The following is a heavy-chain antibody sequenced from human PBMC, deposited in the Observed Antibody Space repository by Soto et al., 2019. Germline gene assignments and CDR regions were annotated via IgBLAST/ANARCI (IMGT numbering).Heavy chain of an antibody. D-gene: IGHD3-10*01. CDR2: INPNSGDT. Sequence: VSVKVSCKASGYTFTGYYIHWVRQAPGQGLEWMGWINPNSGDTHYAQKFQVGVTMTRDTSITTSYMELSRLTFDDTAVYYCARSSDYYGSGSYFYYGMDVWGQGTTVTVSS. J-gene: IGHJ6*02. CDR3: ARSSDYYGSGSYFYYGMDV. V-gene: IGHV1-2*02. CDR1: GYTFTGYY.